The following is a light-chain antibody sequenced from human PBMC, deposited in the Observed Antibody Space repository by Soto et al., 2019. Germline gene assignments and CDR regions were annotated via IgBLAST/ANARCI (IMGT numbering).Light chain of an antibody. CDR2: EVS. CDR3: SSYTSSSTWV. V-gene: IGLV2-14*01. J-gene: IGLJ3*02. CDR1: SSDVGGYSY. Sequence: QSALTQPASVSGSPGQSITISCTGSSSDVGGYSYVSWYQQHPGKAPKLMIYEVSNRPSGVSNRFSGSKSGNTASLTISGLQAEDEADYYCSSYTSSSTWVFGGETKLTVL.